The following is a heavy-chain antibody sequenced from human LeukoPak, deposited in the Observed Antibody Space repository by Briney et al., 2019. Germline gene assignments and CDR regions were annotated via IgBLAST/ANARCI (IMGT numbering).Heavy chain of an antibody. CDR3: ARFSVDWLTRIDP. J-gene: IGHJ5*02. D-gene: IGHD3-9*01. V-gene: IGHV1-3*01. CDR1: GYTFTSYG. CDR2: TNAGNGNT. Sequence: ASVKVSCKASGYTFTSYGISWVRQAPGQGLEWMGWTNAGNGNTKYSQKFQGRVTITRDTSASTAYMELSSLRSEDTAVYYCARFSVDWLTRIDPWGQGTLVTVSS.